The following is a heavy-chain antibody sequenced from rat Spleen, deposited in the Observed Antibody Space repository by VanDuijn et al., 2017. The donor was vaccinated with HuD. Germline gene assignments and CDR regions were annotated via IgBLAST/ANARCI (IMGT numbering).Heavy chain of an antibody. CDR1: GFTFNDYA. CDR2: IIYDGSTT. V-gene: IGHV5-17*01. J-gene: IGHJ3*01. D-gene: IGHD1-10*01. Sequence: EVQLVESGGGLVQPGRSLKLSCAASGFTFNDYAMAWVRQAPKKGLEWVATIIYDGSTTYYRDSVKGRFTISRDNAKSTLFLQMVSLRSEDTATYYCARHLGPANNYGFAYWGQGTLVTVSS. CDR3: ARHLGPANNYGFAY.